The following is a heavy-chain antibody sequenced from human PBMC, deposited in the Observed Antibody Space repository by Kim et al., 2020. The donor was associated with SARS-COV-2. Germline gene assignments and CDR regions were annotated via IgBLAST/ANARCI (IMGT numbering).Heavy chain of an antibody. D-gene: IGHD5-12*01. CDR1: GGSISSGDYY. V-gene: IGHV4-30-4*01. J-gene: IGHJ6*02. Sequence: SETLSLTCTVSGGSISSGDYYWSWIRQPPGKGLEWIGYIYYSGSTYYNPSLKRRVTISVDTSKNQFSLKLSSVTAAYTAVYYCARDSRGWDGYNSYYGMDVWGQGTTVTVTS. CDR3: ARDSRGWDGYNSYYGMDV. CDR2: IYYSGST.